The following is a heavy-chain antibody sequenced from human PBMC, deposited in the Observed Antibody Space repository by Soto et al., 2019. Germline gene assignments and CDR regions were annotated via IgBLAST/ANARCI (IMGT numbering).Heavy chain of an antibody. CDR3: ARGGQAGNLSYYFDY. J-gene: IGHJ4*02. Sequence: QVQLQESGPGLVKPSQTLSLTCTVSGGSISSGGYYWSWIRQHPGKGLEWIGYIYYSGSTYYNPSLKSRVTLSVDTSKNQFSLKLSSVTAADTAVYYCARGGQAGNLSYYFDYWGQGTLVTVSS. CDR2: IYYSGST. D-gene: IGHD6-19*01. CDR1: GGSISSGGYY. V-gene: IGHV4-31*03.